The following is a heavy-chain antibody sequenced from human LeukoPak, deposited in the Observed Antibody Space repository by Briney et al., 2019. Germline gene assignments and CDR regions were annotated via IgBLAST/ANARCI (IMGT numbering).Heavy chain of an antibody. V-gene: IGHV1-2*02. CDR1: GYTFSGYY. Sequence: ASVKVSCKASGYTFSGYYMHWVRQAPGQGLEWMGWINPNSGGTYYAQKFQGRVTMTRDTSISTAYMELSRLRSDDTAVYYCATKVLRSGYTYGFGNYWGQGTLVTVSS. J-gene: IGHJ4*02. CDR2: INPNSGGT. D-gene: IGHD5-18*01. CDR3: ATKVLRSGYTYGFGNY.